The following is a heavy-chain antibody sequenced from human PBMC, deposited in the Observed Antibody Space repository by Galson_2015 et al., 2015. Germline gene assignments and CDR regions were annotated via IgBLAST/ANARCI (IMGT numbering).Heavy chain of an antibody. Sequence: PALVKPTQTLTLTCTFSGFSLRTSGMRVSWIRQPPGKALEWLARIDWDDDKFYSTSLKTRLTISKDTSKNQVDLTMTNMDPVDTATYYCARISRDWNDFDYWGQGTLVTVSS. CDR3: ARISRDWNDFDY. CDR2: IDWDDDK. CDR1: GFSLRTSGMR. J-gene: IGHJ4*02. V-gene: IGHV2-70*04. D-gene: IGHD1-1*01.